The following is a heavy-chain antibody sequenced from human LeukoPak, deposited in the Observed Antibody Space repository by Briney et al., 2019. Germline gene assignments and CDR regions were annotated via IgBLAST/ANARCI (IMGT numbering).Heavy chain of an antibody. CDR1: GFSFCSYN. CDR3: AREKYGSGPYYFDY. D-gene: IGHD3-10*01. V-gene: IGHV3-48*02. J-gene: IGHJ4*02. Sequence: GGSLRLSCAASGFSFCSYNMNWVRQAPGKGLEWVSYRSSITTTKAYADSVKGRFTISKDNAKNSLSLQMNSLRDEDTAVYYCAREKYGSGPYYFDYWGQGTLVTVSS. CDR2: RSSITTTK.